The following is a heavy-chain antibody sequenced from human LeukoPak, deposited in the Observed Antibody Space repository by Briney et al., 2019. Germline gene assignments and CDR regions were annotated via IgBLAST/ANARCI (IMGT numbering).Heavy chain of an antibody. CDR2: ISGSGGST. V-gene: IGHV3-23*01. CDR3: AKGHQVVDY. CDR1: GFTFSSYG. D-gene: IGHD2-2*01. Sequence: PGGSLRLSCAASGFTFSSYGMSWVRQAPGKGLEWVSAISGSGGSTYYADSVKGRITISRDNSKNTLYLQMNSLRAEDTAVFYCAKGHQVVDYWGQGTLVTVSS. J-gene: IGHJ4*02.